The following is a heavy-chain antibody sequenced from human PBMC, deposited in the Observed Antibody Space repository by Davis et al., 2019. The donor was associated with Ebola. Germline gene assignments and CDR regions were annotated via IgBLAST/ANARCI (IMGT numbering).Heavy chain of an antibody. J-gene: IGHJ1*01. CDR2: IWYDGSRK. V-gene: IGHV3-33*01. CDR1: GFNFRSYG. CDR3: ASREVGQHNLF. D-gene: IGHD2-21*01. Sequence: GESLKISCAASGFNFRSYGMHWVRQAPDKGLEWVAVIWYDGSRKYYGDSVKGRFTISRDNSKNTIYLQMSSLRADDTGMYYCASREVGQHNLFWGQGTLVTVSS.